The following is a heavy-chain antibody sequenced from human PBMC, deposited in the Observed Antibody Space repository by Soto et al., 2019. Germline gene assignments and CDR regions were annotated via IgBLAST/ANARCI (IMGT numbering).Heavy chain of an antibody. V-gene: IGHV3-73*01. D-gene: IGHD6-6*01. CDR3: TRLGYSSSSVDFDY. CDR1: GLTFSGSS. CDR2: IRSKANSYAT. Sequence: HPGGSLRLSCAASGLTFSGSSIHWVRQASGEGLEWVGRIRSKANSYATAYAASVKGRFTISRDDSKNTAYLQMNSLKTEDTAVYYCTRLGYSSSSVDFDYWGQGTLVTVSS. J-gene: IGHJ4*02.